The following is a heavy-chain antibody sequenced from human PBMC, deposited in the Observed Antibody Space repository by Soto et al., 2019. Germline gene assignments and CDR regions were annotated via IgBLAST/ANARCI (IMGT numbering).Heavy chain of an antibody. Sequence: QVQLVQSGAEVKKPGSSVKVSCKASGGTFSSYAITWVRQAPGQGLEWMGGSIPIFGTANYAQKFQGRVTSTADESTSTAYMELSSLRSEDTAVYYCARDRGPSSGYYPYWFDPWGQGTLVTVSS. V-gene: IGHV1-69*12. J-gene: IGHJ5*02. CDR1: GGTFSSYA. CDR2: SIPIFGTA. CDR3: ARDRGPSSGYYPYWFDP. D-gene: IGHD3-22*01.